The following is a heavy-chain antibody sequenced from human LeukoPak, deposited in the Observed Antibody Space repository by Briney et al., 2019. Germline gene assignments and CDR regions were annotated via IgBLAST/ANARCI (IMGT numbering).Heavy chain of an antibody. CDR3: ARGIRGVIRSFDY. CDR2: MNPNSGNT. D-gene: IGHD3-10*01. CDR1: DYTFTSYG. J-gene: IGHJ4*02. Sequence: ASVKVSCKASDYTFTSYGINWVRQATGQGLEWMGWMNPNSGNTGYAQKFQGRVTITRNTSISTAYMELSSLRSEDTAVYYCARGIRGVIRSFDYWGQGTLVTVSS. V-gene: IGHV1-8*03.